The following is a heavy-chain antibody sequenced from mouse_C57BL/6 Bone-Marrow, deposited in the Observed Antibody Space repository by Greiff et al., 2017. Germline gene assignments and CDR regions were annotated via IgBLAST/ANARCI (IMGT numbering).Heavy chain of an antibody. J-gene: IGHJ3*01. Sequence: VQLQQPGAELVRPGTSVKLSCKASGYTFTSYWMHWVKQRPVQGLEWIGVIDPSDSYTNYNQKFKGKATLTVDTSSSTAYMQLSSLTSEDSAVYYCASASGTGFAYWGQGTLVTVSA. V-gene: IGHV1-59*01. CDR3: ASASGTGFAY. CDR2: IDPSDSYT. D-gene: IGHD4-1*01. CDR1: GYTFTSYW.